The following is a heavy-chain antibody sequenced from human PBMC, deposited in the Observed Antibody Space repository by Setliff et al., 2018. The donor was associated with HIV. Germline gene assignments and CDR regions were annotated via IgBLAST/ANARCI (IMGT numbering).Heavy chain of an antibody. CDR1: GYTFSNYG. Sequence: GASVKVSCKPSGYTFSNYGINWVRQAAGQGLEWMGWMNPDSRNTGYAQRFEGRVTLTWDTSISTAYLELNHLKSDDTAVYYCARARTDYYDRRRRSHYYIDAWARGATVTVSS. CDR3: ARARTDYYDRRRRSHYYIDA. J-gene: IGHJ6*03. D-gene: IGHD3-22*01. V-gene: IGHV1-8*02. CDR2: MNPDSRNT.